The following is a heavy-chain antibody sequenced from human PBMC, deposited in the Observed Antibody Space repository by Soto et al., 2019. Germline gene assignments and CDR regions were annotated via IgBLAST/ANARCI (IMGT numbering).Heavy chain of an antibody. CDR2: ISAYNGNT. J-gene: IGHJ4*02. CDR1: GYTFTSYG. CDR3: ARRDILTGYYMVDY. V-gene: IGHV1-18*01. Sequence: GASVKVSCKASGYTFTSYGISWVRQAPGQGLEWMGWISAYNGNTNYAQKLQGRVTMTTDTSTSTAYMELRSLRSDDTAVYYCARRDILTGYYMVDYWGQGTLVTVSS. D-gene: IGHD3-9*01.